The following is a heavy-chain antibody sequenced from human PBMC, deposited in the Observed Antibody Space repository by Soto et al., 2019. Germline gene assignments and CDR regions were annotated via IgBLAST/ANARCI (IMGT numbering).Heavy chain of an antibody. CDR3: AKDSGSSTSPTLIDY. V-gene: IGHV3-23*01. D-gene: IGHD2-2*01. Sequence: PGGSLRLSCAASGFTFSSYAMSWVRQAPGKGLEWVSAISGSGGSTYYADSVKGRFTISRDNSKNTLYLQMNSLRAEDTAVYYFAKDSGSSTSPTLIDYWGQGTLVTVSS. CDR2: ISGSGGST. J-gene: IGHJ4*02. CDR1: GFTFSSYA.